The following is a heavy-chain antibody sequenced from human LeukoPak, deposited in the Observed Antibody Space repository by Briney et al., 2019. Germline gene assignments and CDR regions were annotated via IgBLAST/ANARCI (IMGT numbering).Heavy chain of an antibody. V-gene: IGHV1-46*01. D-gene: IGHD3-22*01. CDR3: ARWSYYDSSGYFVGAFDI. Sequence: ASVKVSCKASGYTFTSFDMHWVRRAPGQGLEWMGLINPSGGSTRYAQKFKGRVTVTRDTSTSTLYMEVSSLRSQDTAVYYCARWSYYDSSGYFVGAFDIWGQGTMVTVSS. J-gene: IGHJ3*02. CDR2: INPSGGST. CDR1: GYTFTSFD.